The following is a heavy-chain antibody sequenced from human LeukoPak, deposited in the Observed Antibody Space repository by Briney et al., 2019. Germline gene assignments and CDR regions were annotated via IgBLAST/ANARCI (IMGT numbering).Heavy chain of an antibody. CDR2: ISSSGSTI. J-gene: IGHJ4*02. V-gene: IGHV3-48*03. CDR1: GFTFSSYD. Sequence: PGGSLRLSCAASGFTFSSYDMNWVPQAPGKGLEWISSISSSGSTIYYADSVKGRFTISRDNDKNSLFLQMNSLRAEDTAVYYCASFLDYWGQGTLVTVSS. CDR3: ASFLDY.